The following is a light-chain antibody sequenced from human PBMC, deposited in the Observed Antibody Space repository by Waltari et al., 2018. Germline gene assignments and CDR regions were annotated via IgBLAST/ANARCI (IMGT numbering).Light chain of an antibody. Sequence: SYVLSQPPSLSVVPGQTAKITCGGNDIASRSVNWYQQEPGQAPVVVIFNADYRPSGIPERFSASNSGNTATLTVSGDEDGDETDSYCRVWDSSGDHGVAFGGGTKLTVL. V-gene: IGLV3-21*01. CDR2: NAD. J-gene: IGLJ2*01. CDR3: RVWDSSGDHGVA. CDR1: DIASRS.